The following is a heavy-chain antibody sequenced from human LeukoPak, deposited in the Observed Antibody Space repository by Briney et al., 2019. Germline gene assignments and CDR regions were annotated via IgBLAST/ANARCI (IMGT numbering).Heavy chain of an antibody. CDR1: GFTFSTYE. D-gene: IGHD2-2*02. CDR2: IKQDGSEK. CDR3: ARDLGVVVPAAIDWFDP. V-gene: IGHV3-7*01. Sequence: GGSLRLSCAASGFTFSTYEMNWVRQAPGKGLEWVANIKQDGSEKYYVDSVKGRFTISRDNAKNSLYLQMNSLRAEDTAVYYCARDLGVVVPAAIDWFDPWGQGTLVTVSS. J-gene: IGHJ5*02.